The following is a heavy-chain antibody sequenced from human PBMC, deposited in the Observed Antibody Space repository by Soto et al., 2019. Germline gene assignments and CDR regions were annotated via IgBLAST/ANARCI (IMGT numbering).Heavy chain of an antibody. Sequence: SETLSLTCAVYGESFSNHYWTWIRQSPGEGLEWVGEINYSGSTRYNWSLGSRVTISVDTSKNQFSLMVTSVTAEDTAVYYCARGVVYRDVGLAYGMDVWGQGTTVTVSS. CDR2: INYSGST. V-gene: IGHV4-34*01. CDR3: ARGVVYRDVGLAYGMDV. D-gene: IGHD3-22*01. J-gene: IGHJ6*02. CDR1: GESFSNHY.